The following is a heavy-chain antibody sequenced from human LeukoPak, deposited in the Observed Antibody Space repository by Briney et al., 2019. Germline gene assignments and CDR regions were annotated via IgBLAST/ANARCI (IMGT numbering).Heavy chain of an antibody. J-gene: IGHJ4*02. V-gene: IGHV5-51*01. CDR2: IYPGDSDT. CDR3: ATGITVAGFDY. D-gene: IGHD6-19*01. Sequence: GESLEISCKGSGYSFATYWIGWVRQMPGKGLEWMGIIYPGDSDTRYSPSFQGQVTISADKSISTAYLQWSSLKASDTAMYYCATGITVAGFDYWGQGSLVTVSS. CDR1: GYSFATYW.